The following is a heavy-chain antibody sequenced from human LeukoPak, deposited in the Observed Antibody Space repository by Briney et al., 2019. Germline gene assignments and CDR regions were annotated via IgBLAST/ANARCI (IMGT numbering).Heavy chain of an antibody. D-gene: IGHD4-17*01. CDR2: ITNNGVTT. Sequence: PGGSLRLSCAASGFTFSNYAITWVRQASGKVREWVSSITNNGVTTDYADSVKGRFTISRDNAKNSLYLQMNSLRAEDTAVYYCARDQLRTFYGNNWFDPWGQGTLVTVSS. V-gene: IGHV3-23*01. CDR3: ARDQLRTFYGNNWFDP. J-gene: IGHJ5*02. CDR1: GFTFSNYA.